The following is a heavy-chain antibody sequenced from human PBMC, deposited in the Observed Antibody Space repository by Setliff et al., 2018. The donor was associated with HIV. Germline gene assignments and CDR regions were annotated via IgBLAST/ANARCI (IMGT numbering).Heavy chain of an antibody. V-gene: IGHV1-3*01. CDR2: INAGNGNT. CDR1: GYTFTAYV. J-gene: IGHJ4*02. D-gene: IGHD3-9*01. Sequence: ASVKVSCKASGYTFTAYVIHWVCQAPGQRLEWMGWINAGNGNTKYSQKFQGRVTMTTATSTSKAYMELRSLRSDDTAVYYCARGFHYNILTGYYYFDYWGQGTLVTVSS. CDR3: ARGFHYNILTGYYYFDY.